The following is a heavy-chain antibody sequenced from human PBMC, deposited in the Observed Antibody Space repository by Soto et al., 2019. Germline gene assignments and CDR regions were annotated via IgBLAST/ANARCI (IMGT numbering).Heavy chain of an antibody. CDR1: GGSVSSGSYY. J-gene: IGHJ6*02. V-gene: IGHV4-61*01. D-gene: IGHD4-17*01. CDR2: IYYSGST. Sequence: QVQLQESGPGLVKPSETLSLTCTVSGGSVSSGSYYWSWIRQPPGKGLEWIGYIYYSGSTNYNPSLKCRVTISVDTSKNQFALKLSSVTAADTAVYYCAREPTTVTNYYYYALDVWGQGTTVTVSS. CDR3: AREPTTVTNYYYYALDV.